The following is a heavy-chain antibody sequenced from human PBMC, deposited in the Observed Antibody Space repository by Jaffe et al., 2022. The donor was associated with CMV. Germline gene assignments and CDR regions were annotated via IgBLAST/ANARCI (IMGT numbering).Heavy chain of an antibody. V-gene: IGHV1-69*01. CDR3: AREGAKYYDSSGYYGEYGMDV. CDR2: IIPIFGTA. D-gene: IGHD3-22*01. CDR1: GGTFSSYA. J-gene: IGHJ6*02. Sequence: QVQLVQSGAEVKKPGSSVKVSCKASGGTFSSYAISWVRQAPGQGLEWMGGIIPIFGTANYAQKFQGRVTITADESTSTAYMELSSLRSEDTAVYYCAREGAKYYDSSGYYGEYGMDVWGQGTTVTVSS.